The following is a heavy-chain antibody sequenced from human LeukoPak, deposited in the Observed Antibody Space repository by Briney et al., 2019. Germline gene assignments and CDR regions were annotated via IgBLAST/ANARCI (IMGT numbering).Heavy chain of an antibody. J-gene: IGHJ3*02. CDR3: ARDPSSWWAFDI. Sequence: SSETLSLTCTVSGGSISSYSWSWIRQSPGKGLEWIGNIYDSGTTTYNPSLKSRVTISVDTSKNQFSLKLSSVTAADTAVYYCARDPSSWWAFDIWGQGTMVTVSS. V-gene: IGHV4-59*12. CDR1: GGSISSYS. D-gene: IGHD6-13*01. CDR2: IYDSGTT.